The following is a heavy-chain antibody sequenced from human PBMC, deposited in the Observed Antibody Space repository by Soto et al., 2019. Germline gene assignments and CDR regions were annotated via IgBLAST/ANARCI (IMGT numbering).Heavy chain of an antibody. CDR3: ARDVGPVGATSNYYYYGMDV. D-gene: IGHD1-26*01. V-gene: IGHV3-30-3*01. CDR2: ISYDGSNK. Sequence: GGSLRLSCAASGFTFNSYAMHWVRQAPGKGLEWVAVISYDGSNKYYADSVKGRFTISRDNSKNTLYLQMNSLRAEDTAVYYCARDVGPVGATSNYYYYGMDVWGQGTTVTVSS. CDR1: GFTFNSYA. J-gene: IGHJ6*02.